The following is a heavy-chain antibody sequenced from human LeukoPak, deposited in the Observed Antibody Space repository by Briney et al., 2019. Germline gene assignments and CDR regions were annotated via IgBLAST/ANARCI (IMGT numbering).Heavy chain of an antibody. CDR3: ARGGKATVVTM. D-gene: IGHD4-23*01. V-gene: IGHV4-4*07. Sequence: SETLSLTCTVPGGSTNSYYWSWIRQPAGKGLEWIGRIYSSGSTNYNPSLKSRVSMSVDTSKNQFSLKLTSVTAADTAVYYCARGGKATVVTMWGQGILVTVSS. J-gene: IGHJ4*02. CDR1: GGSTNSYY. CDR2: IYSSGST.